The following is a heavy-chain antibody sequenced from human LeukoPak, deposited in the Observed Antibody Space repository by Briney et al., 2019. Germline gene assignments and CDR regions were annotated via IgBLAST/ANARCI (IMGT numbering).Heavy chain of an antibody. CDR1: GFTFSSYW. CDR3: ARAPVQYCGGDCDTFDI. CDR2: INNDGSST. V-gene: IGHV3-74*01. Sequence: PGGSLRLSCAASGFTFSSYWMHWVRHAPGKGLVWVSRINNDGSSTTYADSVKGRFTISRDNAKNTLYLQMNSLRAGDTAVFYCARAPVQYCGGDCDTFDIWGQGTTVTVSS. J-gene: IGHJ3*02. D-gene: IGHD2-21*02.